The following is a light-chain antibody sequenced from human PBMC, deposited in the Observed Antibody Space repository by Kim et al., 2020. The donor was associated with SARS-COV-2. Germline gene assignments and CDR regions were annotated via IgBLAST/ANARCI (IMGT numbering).Light chain of an antibody. CDR2: GKD. CDR1: SLRSYY. J-gene: IGLJ2*01. Sequence: SSELTQDPAVSVALGQTVRITCQGDSLRSYYATWYQQKPGQAPILLIYGKDNRPSGIPDRFSGSSSGNTASLTITGAQAEDEADYYCNSRDTNDNVLFGG. CDR3: NSRDTNDNVL. V-gene: IGLV3-19*01.